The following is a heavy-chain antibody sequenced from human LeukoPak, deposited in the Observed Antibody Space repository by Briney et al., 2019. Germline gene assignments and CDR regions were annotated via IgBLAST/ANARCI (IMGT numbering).Heavy chain of an antibody. D-gene: IGHD5-18*01. V-gene: IGHV5-51*01. CDR3: ARQGYSYGSVPLYFDY. CDR2: IYPGDSDT. J-gene: IGHJ4*02. Sequence: GESLKISCKGSGYSFTSYWTGWVRQMPGKGLEWMGIIYPGDSDTRYSPSFQGQVTISADKSISTAYLQWSSLKASDTAMYYCARQGYSYGSVPLYFDYWGQGTLVTVS. CDR1: GYSFTSYW.